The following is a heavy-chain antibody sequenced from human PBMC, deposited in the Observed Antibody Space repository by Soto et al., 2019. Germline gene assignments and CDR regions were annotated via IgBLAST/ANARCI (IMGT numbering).Heavy chain of an antibody. V-gene: IGHV1-2*04. CDR2: INPNSGGT. CDR3: ARTSPAAIPPYYYYGMDV. Sequence: ASVKVSCKASGYTFTGYYMHWVRQAPGQGLEWMGWINPNSGGTNYAQKFQGWVTMTRDTSISTAYMELGRLGSDDAAVYYCARTSPAAIPPYYYYGMDVWGQGTTVTVSS. J-gene: IGHJ6*02. CDR1: GYTFTGYY. D-gene: IGHD2-2*01.